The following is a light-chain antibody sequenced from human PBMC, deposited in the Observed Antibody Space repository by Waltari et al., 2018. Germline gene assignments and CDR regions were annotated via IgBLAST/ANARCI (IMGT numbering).Light chain of an antibody. CDR3: QAWDSSTAV. CDR1: NLGDKY. CDR2: QDS. J-gene: IGLJ2*01. Sequence: SYELTQPPSVSVSPGQTASITCPGDNLGDKYACWYQQKPGQSPGLVIYQDSKLPSGIPERFSGSNSGNTATLTISGTQAMDEADYYCQAWDSSTAVFGGGTKLTVL. V-gene: IGLV3-1*01.